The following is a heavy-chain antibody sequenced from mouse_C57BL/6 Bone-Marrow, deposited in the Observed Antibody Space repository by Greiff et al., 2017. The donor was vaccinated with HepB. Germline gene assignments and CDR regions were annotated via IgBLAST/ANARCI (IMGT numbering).Heavy chain of an antibody. CDR1: GYTFTDYE. V-gene: IGHV1-15*01. CDR3: TRLCYYGSDAY. D-gene: IGHD1-1*01. Sequence: QVQLKESGAELVRPGASVTLSCKASGYTFTDYEMHWVKQTPVHGLEWIGAIDPETGGTAYNQKFKGKAILTADKSSSTAYMELRSLTSEDSAVYYCTRLCYYGSDAYWGQGTLVTVSA. J-gene: IGHJ3*01. CDR2: IDPETGGT.